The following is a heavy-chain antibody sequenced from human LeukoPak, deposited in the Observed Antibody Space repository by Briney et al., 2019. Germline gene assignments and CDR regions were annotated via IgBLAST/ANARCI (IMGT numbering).Heavy chain of an antibody. CDR2: IRYDGGNK. CDR1: GFTFNYYG. CDR3: AKRKDASGSYHTQPCFDY. D-gene: IGHD3-10*01. V-gene: IGHV3-30*02. Sequence: PGGSLRLSCAASGFTFNYYGMNWVRQAPGRGLEWLAFIRYDGGNKYYADSVKGRFTISRDNSKNTLYLEMNSLRAEDTAVYYCAKRKDASGSYHTQPCFDYWGQGTLVTVSS. J-gene: IGHJ4*02.